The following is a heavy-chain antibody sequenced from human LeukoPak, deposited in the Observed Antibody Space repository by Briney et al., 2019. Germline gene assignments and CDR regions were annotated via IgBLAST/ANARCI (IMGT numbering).Heavy chain of an antibody. Sequence: PSETLSLTCTVSGGSISSSSYYWGWIRQPPGKGLEWIGSIYYSGSTYHNPSLKSRVTIPVDTSKNQFSLKLSSVTAADTAVYYCASLLGAYDSSGYPLNWFDPWGQGTLVTVSS. CDR2: IYYSGST. CDR3: ASLLGAYDSSGYPLNWFDP. D-gene: IGHD3-22*01. V-gene: IGHV4-39*07. CDR1: GGSISSSSYY. J-gene: IGHJ5*02.